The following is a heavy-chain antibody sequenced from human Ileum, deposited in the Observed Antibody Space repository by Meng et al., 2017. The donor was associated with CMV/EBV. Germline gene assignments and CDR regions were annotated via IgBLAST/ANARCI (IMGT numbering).Heavy chain of an antibody. CDR3: ASELGN. CDR1: GGSINSGNSY. Sequence: PGSCPVLVTPSQTLSLTCSVSGGSINSGNSYWSWIRQPAGQGLEWIGRIYTSGSTEYNPSLKSRVTISVDTSNNQFSLKLSSVTAADTAVYYCASELGNWGQGTLVTVSS. CDR2: IYTSGST. J-gene: IGHJ4*02. V-gene: IGHV4-61*02.